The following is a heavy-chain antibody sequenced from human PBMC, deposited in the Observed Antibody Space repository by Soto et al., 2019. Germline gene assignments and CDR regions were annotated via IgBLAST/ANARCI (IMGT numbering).Heavy chain of an antibody. CDR3: ARAVVPATCCSFDM. D-gene: IGHD2-15*01. J-gene: IGHJ3*02. CDR2: LYDSGRT. Sequence: QVQLQESGPGLVKPSETLSLSCTVSGGSISSYHWSWVRQPPGKGLEWIGFLYDSGRTSYNPSLKSRLTMSTGTSKNQFSLSLSSVTAADTAMYYCARAVVPATCCSFDMWGQGTMVTVSS. CDR1: GGSISSYH. V-gene: IGHV4-59*01.